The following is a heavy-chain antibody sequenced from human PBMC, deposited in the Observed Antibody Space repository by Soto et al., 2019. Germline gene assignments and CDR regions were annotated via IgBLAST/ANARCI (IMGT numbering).Heavy chain of an antibody. CDR1: GGSFSGYY. D-gene: IGHD3-3*01. J-gene: IGHJ5*02. CDR3: ARGGYYDFWSGRKDNWFDP. CDR2: INHSGST. Sequence: ETLSLTCAVYGGSFSGYYWSWIRQPPGKGLEWIGEINHSGSTNYNPSLKSRVTISVDTPKNQFSLKLSSVTAADTAVYYCARGGYYDFWSGRKDNWFDPWGQGTLVTVSS. V-gene: IGHV4-34*01.